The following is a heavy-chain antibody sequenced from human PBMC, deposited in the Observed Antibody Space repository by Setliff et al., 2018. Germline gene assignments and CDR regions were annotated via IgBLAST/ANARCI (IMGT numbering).Heavy chain of an antibody. V-gene: IGHV4-59*08. CDR1: GGSISSYS. D-gene: IGHD1-26*01. CDR3: ARSPSSGAYWNPRPFYSDY. J-gene: IGHJ4*02. CDR2: ISYSGAT. Sequence: SETLSLTCTVSGGSISSYSWSWIRQPPGKGLQWIGYISYSGATNYNPSLKSRVTISVDTSKNHFSLKLDSVTAADTALYYCARSPSSGAYWNPRPFYSDYWARGTLVTVSS.